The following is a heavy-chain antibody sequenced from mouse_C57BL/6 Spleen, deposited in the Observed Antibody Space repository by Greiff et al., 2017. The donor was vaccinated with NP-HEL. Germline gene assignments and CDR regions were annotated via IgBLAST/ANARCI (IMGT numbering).Heavy chain of an antibody. CDR2: INPNNGGT. CDR3: ARVGLTTVVPYYFDY. V-gene: IGHV1-26*01. Sequence: VQLQQSGPELVKPGASVTISCKASGYTFTDYYMNWVKQSHGKSLEWIGDINPNNGGTSYNQKFKGKATLTVDKSSSTAYMELRSLTSEDSAVYYCARVGLTTVVPYYFDYWGQGTTLTVSS. J-gene: IGHJ2*01. CDR1: GYTFTDYY. D-gene: IGHD1-1*01.